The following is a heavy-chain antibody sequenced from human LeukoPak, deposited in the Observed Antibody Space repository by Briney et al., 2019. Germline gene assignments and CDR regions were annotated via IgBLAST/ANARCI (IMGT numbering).Heavy chain of an antibody. J-gene: IGHJ3*02. CDR2: IKQDGSEK. CDR1: GFXFSSYW. Sequence: GGSLRLSCAASGFXFSSYWMSWVRQAPGKGLEWVANIKQDGSEKDYVDSVKGRFTISRDNAQSSLYLQMNRLRAEDTAVYYCARDNRDVTDAFDIWGQGTLVTVSS. D-gene: IGHD3-10*01. CDR3: ARDNRDVTDAFDI. V-gene: IGHV3-7*04.